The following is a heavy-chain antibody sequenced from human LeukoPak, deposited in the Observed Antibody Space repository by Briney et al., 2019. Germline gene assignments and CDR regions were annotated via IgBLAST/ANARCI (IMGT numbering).Heavy chain of an antibody. CDR1: GFTFSSYG. J-gene: IGHJ4*02. D-gene: IGHD3-22*01. CDR2: ISYDGSNK. Sequence: GGSLRLSCAASGFTFSSYGMHWVRQAPGKGLEWVAVISYDGSNKYYADSVKGRFTISRDNSKNTLYLQMNSLRAEDTAVYYCAKDMYITMIEVIITTIDYWGQGTLVTVSS. V-gene: IGHV3-30*18. CDR3: AKDMYITMIEVIITTIDY.